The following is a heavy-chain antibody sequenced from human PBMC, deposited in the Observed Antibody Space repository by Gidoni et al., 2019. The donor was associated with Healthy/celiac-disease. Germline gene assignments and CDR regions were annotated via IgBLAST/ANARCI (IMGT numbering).Heavy chain of an antibody. Sequence: QVQLVQSGAEVKKPGASVKVSCNASGYTFTGYYIPWVRQAPGQGLEWMGWINPNSGGTNYAQKFQGRVTMTRDTSISTAYMELSRLRSDDTAVYYWASFDCSSTSCQGYGMDVWGQGTTVTVSS. CDR2: INPNSGGT. CDR3: ASFDCSSTSCQGYGMDV. CDR1: GYTFTGYY. V-gene: IGHV1-2*02. J-gene: IGHJ6*02. D-gene: IGHD2-2*01.